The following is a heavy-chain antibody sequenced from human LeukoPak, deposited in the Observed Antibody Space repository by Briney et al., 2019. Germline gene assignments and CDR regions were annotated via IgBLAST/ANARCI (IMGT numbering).Heavy chain of an antibody. Sequence: ASVKVSCKASGYTFTSYVISWVRQAPGQGLEWMGWISAYNGNTNYAQKLQGRVTMTTDTSTSTAYMELRSLRSDDTAVYYCARVGGIVLMVYAPSDAFDIWGQGTMVTVSS. CDR3: ARVGGIVLMVYAPSDAFDI. V-gene: IGHV1-18*01. J-gene: IGHJ3*02. CDR2: ISAYNGNT. CDR1: GYTFTSYV. D-gene: IGHD2-8*01.